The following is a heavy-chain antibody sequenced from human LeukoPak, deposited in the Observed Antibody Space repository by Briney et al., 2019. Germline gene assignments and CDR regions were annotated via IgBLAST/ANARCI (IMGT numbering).Heavy chain of an antibody. CDR3: AREVGPDYSGYGYYYYYGMDV. Sequence: ASVKVSCKASGYTFTSYGISWVRQAPGQGLEWMGWISAYNGNTNYAQKLQGRVTMTTDTSTSTAYMELRSLRSDDTAVYYCAREVGPDYSGYGYYYYYGMDVWGQGTTVTVSS. CDR2: ISAYNGNT. J-gene: IGHJ6*02. V-gene: IGHV1-18*01. CDR1: GYTFTSYG. D-gene: IGHD5-12*01.